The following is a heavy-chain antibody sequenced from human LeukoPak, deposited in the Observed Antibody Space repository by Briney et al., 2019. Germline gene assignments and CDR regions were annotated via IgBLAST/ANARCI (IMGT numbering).Heavy chain of an antibody. CDR2: IYYSGST. J-gene: IGHJ3*02. Sequence: SETLSLTCTVSGGSISSGDYQCSWIRQPPGKGLEWIGYIYYSGSTYYHPSLKSRVPISVDTSNNQFSLKLSSVTAADTAVYYCALDLAMTKNAFDIWGQGTMVTVSS. CDR3: ALDLAMTKNAFDI. V-gene: IGHV4-30-4*08. CDR1: GGSISSGDYQ. D-gene: IGHD2-2*01.